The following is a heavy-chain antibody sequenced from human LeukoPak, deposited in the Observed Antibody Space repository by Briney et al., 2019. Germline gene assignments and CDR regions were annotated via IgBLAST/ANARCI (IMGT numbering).Heavy chain of an antibody. D-gene: IGHD3-22*01. CDR1: GGSISSYY. CDR2: IYTSGST. Sequence: PSETLSLTCTVSGGSISSYYWSWIRQPAGKGLEWIGRIYTSGSTNYNPSLKSRVTMSVDTSKNQFSLKLSSVTAADTAVYYCARDSSGYRGYYYGMDVWGQGTTVTVSS. J-gene: IGHJ6*02. CDR3: ARDSSGYRGYYYGMDV. V-gene: IGHV4-4*07.